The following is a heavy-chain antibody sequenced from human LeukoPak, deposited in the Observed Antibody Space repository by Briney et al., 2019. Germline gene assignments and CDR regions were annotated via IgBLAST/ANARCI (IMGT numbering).Heavy chain of an antibody. CDR2: ISSSSSYT. D-gene: IGHD2-2*01. Sequence: GGSLRLSCAASGFTFSDYYMSWIRQAPGKGLEWVSYISSSSSYTNYADSVKGRFTISRDNAKNSLYLQMNSLRAEDTAVYYCARSEEDIVVVPAARFDYWGQGTLVTVSS. V-gene: IGHV3-11*03. CDR3: ARSEEDIVVVPAARFDY. J-gene: IGHJ4*02. CDR1: GFTFSDYY.